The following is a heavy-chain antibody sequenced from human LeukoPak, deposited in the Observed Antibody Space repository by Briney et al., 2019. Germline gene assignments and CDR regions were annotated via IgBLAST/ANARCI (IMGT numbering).Heavy chain of an antibody. CDR3: ATDLGPCIEASGGFDY. CDR1: GYTLTELS. V-gene: IGHV1-24*01. J-gene: IGHJ4*02. Sequence: ASVKVSCKVSGYTLTELSMHWVRQAPGKGLEWMGGFDPEDGETIYAQKFQGRVTMTEDTSTDTGYMDLSSLRSEDTAVYYCATDLGPCIEASGGFDYWGQGTLVTVSS. D-gene: IGHD6-13*01. CDR2: FDPEDGET.